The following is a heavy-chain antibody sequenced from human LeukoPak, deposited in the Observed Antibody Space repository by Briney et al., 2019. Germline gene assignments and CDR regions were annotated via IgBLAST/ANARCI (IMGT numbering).Heavy chain of an antibody. Sequence: ASVTVSCKASGYTFTSYAMNWVRQAPGQGLEWMGWINTNTGNPTYAQGFTGRFVFSLDTSVSTAYLQISSLKAEDTAVYYCARGWNYYYDSSGYYYRGMDVWGQGTTVTVSS. V-gene: IGHV7-4-1*02. J-gene: IGHJ6*02. D-gene: IGHD3-22*01. CDR2: INTNTGNP. CDR3: ARGWNYYYDSSGYYYRGMDV. CDR1: GYTFTSYA.